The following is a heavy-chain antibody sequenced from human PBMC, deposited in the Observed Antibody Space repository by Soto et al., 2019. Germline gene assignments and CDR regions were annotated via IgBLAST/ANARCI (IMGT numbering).Heavy chain of an antibody. CDR1: GFTFSNYW. V-gene: IGHV3-7*01. CDR2: IKQDGSEK. CDR3: ARSQAYYDVLTGRYYYYMDV. D-gene: IGHD3-9*01. Sequence: GGSLRLSCAASGFTFSNYWMSWVRQAPGKGLEWVANIKQDGSEKYYVDSVKGRFTISRDNAKNSLYLQMNSLRAEDTAVYYCARSQAYYDVLTGRYYYYMDVWGIGTTVTVSS. J-gene: IGHJ6*03.